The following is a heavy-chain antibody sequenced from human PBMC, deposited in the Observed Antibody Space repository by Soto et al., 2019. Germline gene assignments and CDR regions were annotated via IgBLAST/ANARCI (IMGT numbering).Heavy chain of an antibody. V-gene: IGHV3-7*05. CDR1: GFIFRSYW. Sequence: GGSLRLSCAASGFIFRSYWMSWVRQAPGKGLQWVANINPDGSAKYYEDSVKGRFTISRDNAKNSLYLQIDSLTTEDTAVYYCTKGLYGDGLVWGQGALVTVSS. J-gene: IGHJ4*02. D-gene: IGHD4-17*01. CDR3: TKGLYGDGLV. CDR2: INPDGSAK.